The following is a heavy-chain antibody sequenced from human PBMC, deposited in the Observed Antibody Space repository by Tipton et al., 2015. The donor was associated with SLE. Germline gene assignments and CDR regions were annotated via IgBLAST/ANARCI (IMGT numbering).Heavy chain of an antibody. CDR1: GASISNNDYY. V-gene: IGHV4-39*01. CDR3: ARHDYDDNGYYMHYFDY. J-gene: IGHJ4*02. D-gene: IGHD3-22*01. CDR2: IYHDGST. Sequence: GLVKPSETLSLTCTVSGASISNNDYYWGWFRQPPGKGLEWIGSIYHDGSTYYNPSLKSRVSMSIDTSKNQVFLRLGSVTAADAAVYYCARHDYDDNGYYMHYFDYWGQGTLVTVSS.